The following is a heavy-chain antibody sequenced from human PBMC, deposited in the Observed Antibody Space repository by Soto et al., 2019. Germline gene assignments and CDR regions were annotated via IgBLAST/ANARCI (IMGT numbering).Heavy chain of an antibody. CDR1: GYTFTGYY. CDR2: INPNSGGT. V-gene: IGHV1-2*04. Sequence: ASVKVSCKASGYTFTGYYMHWVRQAPGQGLEWMGWINPNSGGTNYAQKFQGWVTMTRDTSISTAYMELSRLRSDDTAVYYCARFSGENANFDGYYGMDVWGQGTTVTVSS. CDR3: ARFSGENANFDGYYGMDV. D-gene: IGHD3-9*01. J-gene: IGHJ6*02.